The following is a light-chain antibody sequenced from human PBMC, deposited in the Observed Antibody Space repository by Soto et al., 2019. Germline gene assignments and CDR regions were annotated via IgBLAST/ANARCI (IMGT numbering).Light chain of an antibody. CDR1: SSDVGGYNY. Sequence: QSVLTQPASVSGSPGQSITISCTGTSSDVGGYNYVSWYQQHPDKAPKLMIYEVSNRPSGVSNRFSGSKSGHTASLTTSWLQSEDEADYFCTSYTSYSTLDVFGTGTKLTVL. CDR2: EVS. J-gene: IGLJ1*01. V-gene: IGLV2-14*01. CDR3: TSYTSYSTLDV.